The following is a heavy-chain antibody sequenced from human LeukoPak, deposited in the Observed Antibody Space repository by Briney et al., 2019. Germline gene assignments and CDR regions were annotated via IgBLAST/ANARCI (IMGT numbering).Heavy chain of an antibody. Sequence: PSETLSLTCTVSGGSISSYYWSWIRQPPGKGLEWIGYIYYSGSTNYNPSLKSRVTISVDTSKNQFSLKLSSVTAADTAVYYCARIYDSSAQRDYWGQGTLVTVSS. CDR1: GGSISSYY. V-gene: IGHV4-59*08. D-gene: IGHD3-22*01. J-gene: IGHJ4*02. CDR3: ARIYDSSAQRDY. CDR2: IYYSGST.